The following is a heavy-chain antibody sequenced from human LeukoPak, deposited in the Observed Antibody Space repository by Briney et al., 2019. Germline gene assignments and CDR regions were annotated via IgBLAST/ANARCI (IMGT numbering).Heavy chain of an antibody. CDR3: ARDSIQQQLVLEDRGYPYYFEH. J-gene: IGHJ4*02. V-gene: IGHV3-21*01. CDR2: ISSSGNYI. D-gene: IGHD6-13*01. Sequence: KPGGSLRLSCAASRFTFSSYSMNWVRQAPGKGLEWVSSISSSGNYIYYADSVKGRFTISRDNAKNSLYLQMNSLRAEDTAVYYCARDSIQQQLVLEDRGYPYYFEHWGQGILVTVSS. CDR1: RFTFSSYS.